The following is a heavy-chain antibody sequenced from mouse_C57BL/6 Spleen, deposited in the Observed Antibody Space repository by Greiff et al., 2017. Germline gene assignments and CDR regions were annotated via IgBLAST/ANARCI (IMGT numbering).Heavy chain of an antibody. D-gene: IGHD2-12*01. J-gene: IGHJ4*01. CDR1: GFSLTSYA. CDR3: ARMRVYENYAMDY. V-gene: IGHV2-9-1*01. CDR2: IWTGGGT. Sequence: VQRVESGPGLVAPSQSLSITCTVSGFSLTSYAISWVRQPPGKGLEWLGVIWTGGGTNYNSALKSRLSISKDNSKSQVFLKMNSLQTDDTARYYCARMRVYENYAMDYWGQGTSVTVSS.